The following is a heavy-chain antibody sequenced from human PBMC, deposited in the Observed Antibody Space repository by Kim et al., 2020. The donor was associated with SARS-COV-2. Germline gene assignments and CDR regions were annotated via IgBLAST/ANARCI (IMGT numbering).Heavy chain of an antibody. CDR3: ATIPSAARDNWFDP. Sequence: AQKFQGRVTMTEDTSTDTAYMELSSLRSEDTAVYYCATIPSAARDNWFDPWGQGTLVTVSS. J-gene: IGHJ5*02. V-gene: IGHV1-24*01. D-gene: IGHD2-2*01.